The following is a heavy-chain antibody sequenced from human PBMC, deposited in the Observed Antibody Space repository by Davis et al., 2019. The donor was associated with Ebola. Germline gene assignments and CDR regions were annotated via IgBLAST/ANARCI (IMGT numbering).Heavy chain of an antibody. Sequence: PGGSLRLSCVVSGFTFSSYWMHWVRQVPGKGLLWVSRMNNDGSTIDYADSVKGRFTISRDNAKSTLYLQMNSLSDEDTAVYYCARAGNYRFDYWGQGTLVTVSS. J-gene: IGHJ4*02. CDR2: MNNDGSTI. CDR3: ARAGNYRFDY. V-gene: IGHV3-74*01. CDR1: GFTFSSYW. D-gene: IGHD1-7*01.